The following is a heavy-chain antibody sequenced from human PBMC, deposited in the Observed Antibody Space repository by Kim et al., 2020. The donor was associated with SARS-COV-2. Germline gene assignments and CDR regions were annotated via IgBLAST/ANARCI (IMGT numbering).Heavy chain of an antibody. CDR2: TSYDEKSK. Sequence: GGSLRLSCAASGFNFSSHMMHWVRQAPGKGLEWVAVTSYDEKSKFYADSVKGRFTISRDNSQNVLYLQMNSVRGEDTAVYYCAKESDAFDIWGQGTLVT. CDR3: AKESDAFDI. V-gene: IGHV3-30*18. J-gene: IGHJ3*02. CDR1: GFNFSSHM.